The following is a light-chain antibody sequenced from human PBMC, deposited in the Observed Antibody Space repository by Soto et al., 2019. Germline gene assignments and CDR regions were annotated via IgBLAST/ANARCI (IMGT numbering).Light chain of an antibody. CDR3: QSADSSGTWV. CDR2: KDS. V-gene: IGLV3-25*02. CDR1: ALPKQY. J-gene: IGLJ3*02. Sequence: SYELTQPPSVSVSPGQTARITCSGAALPKQYAYWYQQKPGQAPVLVIYKDSERPSGIPERFSGSSSGTTVTLTISGVQAEDEADYYCQSADSSGTWVFGGGTKLTV.